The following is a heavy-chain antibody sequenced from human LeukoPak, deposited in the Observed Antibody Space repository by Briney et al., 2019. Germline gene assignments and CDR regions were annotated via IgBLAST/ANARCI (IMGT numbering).Heavy chain of an antibody. J-gene: IGHJ4*02. D-gene: IGHD5-24*01. CDR1: GFTFRSNW. CDR3: ARARDGYNYLAGGYFDY. Sequence: GGSLRLSCVASGFTFRSNWMSWVRQAPGKGLEWVSYISPSGSTIYYADSVKGRFTISKDNSKNTLYLQMNSLRAEDTAVYYCARARDGYNYLAGGYFDYWGQGTLVTVSS. CDR2: ISPSGSTI. V-gene: IGHV3-48*01.